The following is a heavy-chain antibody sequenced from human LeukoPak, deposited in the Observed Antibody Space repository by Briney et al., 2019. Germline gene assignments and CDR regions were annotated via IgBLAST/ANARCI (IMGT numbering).Heavy chain of an antibody. CDR1: GYSISSGYY. V-gene: IGHV4-38-2*02. CDR2: IYHSGST. J-gene: IGHJ4*02. CDR3: ARPYSSSWSFNY. D-gene: IGHD6-13*01. Sequence: SETLSLTCTISGYSISSGYYWGWIRQPPGKGLEWIESIYHSGSTYYNPSLKSRVTISVDTSKNQFSLKLSSVTAADTAVYYCARPYSSSWSFNYWGQGTLVTVSS.